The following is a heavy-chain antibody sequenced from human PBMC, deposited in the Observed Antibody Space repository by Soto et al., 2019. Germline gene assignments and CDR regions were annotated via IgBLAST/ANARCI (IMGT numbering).Heavy chain of an antibody. CDR3: ARGLGYCSSTSCYLSGVHYYMDV. J-gene: IGHJ6*03. V-gene: IGHV2-70*11. D-gene: IGHD2-2*01. Sequence: GSGPTLVNPTQTLTLTCTFSGFSLSTSGMCVSWIRQPPGKALEWLARIDWDDDKYYSTSLKTRLTISKDTSKNQVVLTMTNMDPVDTATYYCARGLGYCSSTSCYLSGVHYYMDVWGKGTTVTVSS. CDR1: GFSLSTSGMC. CDR2: IDWDDDK.